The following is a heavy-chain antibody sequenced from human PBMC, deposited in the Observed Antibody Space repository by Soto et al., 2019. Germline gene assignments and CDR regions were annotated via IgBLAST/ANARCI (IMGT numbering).Heavy chain of an antibody. J-gene: IGHJ4*02. CDR1: GFTFSNYW. V-gene: IGHV3-7*01. CDR2: IKEDGSDK. CDR3: ARDLGYCSGGTCYSVFDY. Sequence: GGSLRFSCVPSGFTFSNYWMTWVRQAPGKGLEWVAAIKEDGSDKYYVDSVKGRFTVSRDNPKNSLYLQMNSLTAEDTAVYYCARDLGYCSGGTCYSVFDYWGRGTLVTVPQ. D-gene: IGHD2-15*01.